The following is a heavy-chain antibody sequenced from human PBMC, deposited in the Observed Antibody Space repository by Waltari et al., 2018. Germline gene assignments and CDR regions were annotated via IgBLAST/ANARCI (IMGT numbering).Heavy chain of an antibody. J-gene: IGHJ6*02. CDR2: IYHSGST. Sequence: QVQLQESGPGLVKPSGTLSLTCAVSGGPISSSNWWTWVRQPPGKGLEWIGEIYHSGSTNYNPARKSRGTISVDKSKNQFSLKLSSVTAADTAVYYCARDQKPGSGSYYSYYYGMDVWGQGTTVTVSS. CDR1: GGPISSSNW. CDR3: ARDQKPGSGSYYSYYYGMDV. V-gene: IGHV4-4*02. D-gene: IGHD3-10*01.